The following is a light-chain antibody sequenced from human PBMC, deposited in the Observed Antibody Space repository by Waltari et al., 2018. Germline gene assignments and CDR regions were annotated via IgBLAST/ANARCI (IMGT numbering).Light chain of an antibody. CDR1: SSDVGGYNF. J-gene: IGLJ2*01. CDR3: CSYAGSSTSVV. Sequence: QSALTQPASVCGSPGQSITISCTGTSSDVGGYNFVSWYQQHPGKAPKLMIYDVSKRPSGVSNRFSGSKSGNTSSLTISGLQAEDEADYYCCSYAGSSTSVVFGGGTKLTVL. V-gene: IGLV2-23*02. CDR2: DVS.